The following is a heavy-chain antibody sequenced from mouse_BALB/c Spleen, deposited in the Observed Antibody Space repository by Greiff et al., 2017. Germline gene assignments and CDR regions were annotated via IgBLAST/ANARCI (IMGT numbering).Heavy chain of an antibody. CDR1: GFTFSSYA. Sequence: EGKLVESGGGLVKPGGSLKLSCAASGFTFSSYAMSWVRQTPEKRLEWVASISSGGSTYYPDSVKGRFTISRDNARNILYLQMSSLRSEDTAMYYCARAAYDGYYLAYWGQGTLVTVSA. V-gene: IGHV5-6-5*01. CDR2: ISSGGST. D-gene: IGHD2-3*01. J-gene: IGHJ3*01. CDR3: ARAAYDGYYLAY.